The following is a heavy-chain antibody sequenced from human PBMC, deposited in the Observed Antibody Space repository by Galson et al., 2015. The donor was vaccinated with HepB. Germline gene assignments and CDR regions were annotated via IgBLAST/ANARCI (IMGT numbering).Heavy chain of an antibody. D-gene: IGHD1-20*01. J-gene: IGHJ6*02. V-gene: IGHV1-24*01. CDR3: ATSSSPTNNWNDVCGMDV. CDR2: FDPEDGET. CDR1: GYTLTELS. Sequence: SVKVSCKVSGYTLTELSMHWVRQAPGKGLEWMGGFDPEDGETIYAQKFQGRVTMTEDTSTDTAYMELSSLRSEDTAVYYCATSSSPTNNWNDVCGMDVWGQGTTVTVSS.